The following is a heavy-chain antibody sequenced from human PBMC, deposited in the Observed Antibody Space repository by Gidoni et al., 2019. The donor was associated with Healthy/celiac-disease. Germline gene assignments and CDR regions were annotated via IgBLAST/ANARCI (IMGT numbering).Heavy chain of an antibody. Sequence: EVQLLESGGGLVQPGGSLRLSCAASGFPFSSYAMSWVRQAPGKGLEWVSAISGSGGSTYYADSVKGRFTISRDNSKNTLYLQMNSLRAEDTAVYYCATDLGPYSSSFDMDVWGQGTTVTVSS. CDR1: GFPFSSYA. CDR3: ATDLGPYSSSFDMDV. V-gene: IGHV3-23*01. CDR2: ISGSGGST. J-gene: IGHJ6*02. D-gene: IGHD6-6*01.